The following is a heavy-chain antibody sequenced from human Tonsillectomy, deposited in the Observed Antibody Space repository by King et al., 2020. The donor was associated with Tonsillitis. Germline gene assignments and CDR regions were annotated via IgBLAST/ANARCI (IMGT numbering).Heavy chain of an antibody. CDR3: AKGREVSMPPFDY. D-gene: IGHD2/OR15-2a*01. CDR1: GFTFSSYG. Sequence: VQLVESGGGVVQPGRSLRLSCAASGFTFSSYGMHWVRQAPGKGLEGVAVISSNGNNKYYPDSVKGRFTISRDNSKSTLYLQMNSLRAEDTAVYYCAKGREVSMPPFDYWGQGTLVTVSS. J-gene: IGHJ4*02. V-gene: IGHV3-30*18. CDR2: ISSNGNNK.